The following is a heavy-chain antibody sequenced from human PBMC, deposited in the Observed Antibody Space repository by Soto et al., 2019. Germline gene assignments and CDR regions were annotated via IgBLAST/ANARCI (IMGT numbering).Heavy chain of an antibody. V-gene: IGHV4-31*03. CDR3: ARESRDFWSGYSWFDP. J-gene: IGHJ5*02. CDR2: IYYSGST. Sequence: SETLSLTCTVSGGSISSGGYYWSWIRQHPGKGLEWIGYIYYSGSTYYNPSLKSRVTISVDTSKNQFSLKLSSVTAADTAVYYCARESRDFWSGYSWFDPWGQGTLVTVSS. CDR1: GGSISSGGYY. D-gene: IGHD3-3*01.